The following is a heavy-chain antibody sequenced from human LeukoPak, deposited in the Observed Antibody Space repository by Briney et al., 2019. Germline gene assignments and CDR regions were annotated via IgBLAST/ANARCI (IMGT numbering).Heavy chain of an antibody. D-gene: IGHD1-1*01. V-gene: IGHV3-21*04. Sequence: GGSLRLSCAASGFISSSYSMNWVRQAPGKGLEWVSSIMSSSSQIYYADSVRGRFTISRDNAKNSLYLQMNSMRAEDTAVYYCATTRAPSNGRVLYYMDVWGKGTTVTVSS. CDR1: GFISSSYS. CDR2: IMSSSSQI. CDR3: ATTRAPSNGRVLYYMDV. J-gene: IGHJ6*03.